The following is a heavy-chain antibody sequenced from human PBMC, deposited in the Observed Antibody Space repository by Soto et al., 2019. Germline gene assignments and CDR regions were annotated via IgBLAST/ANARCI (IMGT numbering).Heavy chain of an antibody. V-gene: IGHV1-2*02. CDR2: INSKNGGT. CDR3: ARGGNSGYYYE. J-gene: IGHJ4*02. CDR1: GYTFTEYY. Sequence: SVKVSCKASGYTFTEYYIHGVGQARVRGLDWMGCINSKNGGTKYVQKFQGRVTMTRDTSITTAYMELTRLRYDDTAVYYCARGGNSGYYYEWGQGTLVTVSS. D-gene: IGHD5-12*01.